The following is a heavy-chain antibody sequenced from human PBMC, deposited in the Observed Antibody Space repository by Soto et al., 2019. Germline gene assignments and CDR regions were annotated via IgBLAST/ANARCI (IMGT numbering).Heavy chain of an antibody. Sequence: SETLSLTCSVSGGSMRDYYWSWIRQSPGKGPEWIGYIYYSGNTNYNPSLKSRVTISVDMPKSLFSLKLNSVTAADTAVYYCARAGLNCSGGSCYSVLDYWGQGTLVTVSS. CDR1: GGSMRDYY. V-gene: IGHV4-59*01. J-gene: IGHJ4*02. D-gene: IGHD2-15*01. CDR3: ARAGLNCSGGSCYSVLDY. CDR2: IYYSGNT.